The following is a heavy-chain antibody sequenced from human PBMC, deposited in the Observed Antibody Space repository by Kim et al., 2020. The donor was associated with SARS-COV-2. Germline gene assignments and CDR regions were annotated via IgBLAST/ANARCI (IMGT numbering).Heavy chain of an antibody. CDR3: ARCVSSGYFPGGFDY. Sequence: SEALSLTCTVSGGSISSYYWSWIRQPPGKGLEWIGYIYYSGSTNYNPSLKSRVTISVDTSKNQFSLKLSSVTAADTAVYYCARCVSSGYFPGGFDYWGQGTLVTVSS. D-gene: IGHD3-22*01. CDR1: GGSISSYY. V-gene: IGHV4-59*13. CDR2: IYYSGST. J-gene: IGHJ4*02.